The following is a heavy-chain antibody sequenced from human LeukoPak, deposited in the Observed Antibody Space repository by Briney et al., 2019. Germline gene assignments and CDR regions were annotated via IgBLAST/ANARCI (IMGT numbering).Heavy chain of an antibody. V-gene: IGHV4-34*01. CDR2: INHSGGT. D-gene: IGHD2-15*01. J-gene: IGHJ5*02. Sequence: PSGTLSLTCAVYGGSFSGYYWSWIRQPPGKGLEWIGEINHSGGTNYNPSLKSRVTISVDTSKNQFSLKLSSVTAADTAVYYCARLLGYCSGGSCYSEFFRRGLRFDPWGQGTLVTVSS. CDR1: GGSFSGYY. CDR3: ARLLGYCSGGSCYSEFFRRGLRFDP.